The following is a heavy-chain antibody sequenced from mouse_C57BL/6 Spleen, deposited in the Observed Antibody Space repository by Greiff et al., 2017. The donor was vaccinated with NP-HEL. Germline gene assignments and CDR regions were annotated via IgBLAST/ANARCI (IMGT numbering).Heavy chain of an antibody. D-gene: IGHD1-1*01. CDR1: GYTFTSYW. V-gene: IGHV1-72*01. Sequence: VQLQQPGAELVKPGASVKLSCKASGYTFTSYWMHWVKQRPGRGLEWIGRIDPNSGGTKYNEKFKSKATLTVDKPSSTAYMQLSSLTSEDSAVYYCARRSAVVATHWYFDVWGTGTTVTVSS. CDR3: ARRSAVVATHWYFDV. CDR2: IDPNSGGT. J-gene: IGHJ1*03.